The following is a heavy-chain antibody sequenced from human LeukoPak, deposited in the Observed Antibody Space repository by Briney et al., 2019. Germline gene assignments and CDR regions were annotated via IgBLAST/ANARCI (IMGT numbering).Heavy chain of an antibody. CDR1: GGSISNSNYY. Sequence: NPSETLSLTCTVSGGSISNSNYYWGWIRQPPGKGLERIGSIYYSGSTYYNPSLKSRATIAVDTSKNQFSLKLSSVTAADTAVYFCARLAIVGATTGILDYWGQGTLVTVSS. J-gene: IGHJ4*02. V-gene: IGHV4-39*01. CDR3: ARLAIVGATTGILDY. CDR2: IYYSGST. D-gene: IGHD1-26*01.